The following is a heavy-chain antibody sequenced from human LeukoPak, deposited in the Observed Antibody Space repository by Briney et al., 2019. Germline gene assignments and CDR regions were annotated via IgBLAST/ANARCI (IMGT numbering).Heavy chain of an antibody. D-gene: IGHD1-1*01. Sequence: SQTLSLTCAISGDSVSSKSAAWNWIRQSPSRGLEWLGRTYFRSKWYIEYAVSVMSRITINPDTSKNQFSLRLNSVTPEDTAVYYCARTTGPLDYWGQGTLVTVSS. CDR3: ARTTGPLDY. CDR2: TYFRSKWYI. CDR1: GDSVSSKSAA. J-gene: IGHJ4*02. V-gene: IGHV6-1*01.